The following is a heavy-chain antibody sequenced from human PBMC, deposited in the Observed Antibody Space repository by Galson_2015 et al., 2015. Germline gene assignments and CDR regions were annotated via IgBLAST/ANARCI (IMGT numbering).Heavy chain of an antibody. CDR3: ARNTPLAVAGELDY. Sequence: SLRLSCAASGFTFSSYGMHWVRQAPGKGLEWVAVIWYDGSNKYYADSVKGRFTISRDNSKNTLYLQMNSLRAEDTAVYYCARNTPLAVAGELDYWGQGTLVTVSS. CDR2: IWYDGSNK. V-gene: IGHV3-33*01. J-gene: IGHJ4*02. CDR1: GFTFSSYG. D-gene: IGHD6-19*01.